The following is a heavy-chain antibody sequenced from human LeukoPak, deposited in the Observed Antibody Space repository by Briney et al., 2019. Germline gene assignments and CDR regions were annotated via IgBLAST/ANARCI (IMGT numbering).Heavy chain of an antibody. D-gene: IGHD3-10*02. Sequence: SETLSLTCTVSGASVSSSGYYWSWIRQPPGKGLEWIGYIYYSGSTNYNPSLKSRVTISVDTSKNQFSLKLSSVTAADTAVYYCARAVPFDYWGQGTLVTVSS. CDR2: IYYSGST. V-gene: IGHV4-61*08. CDR1: GASVSSSGYY. CDR3: ARAVPFDY. J-gene: IGHJ4*02.